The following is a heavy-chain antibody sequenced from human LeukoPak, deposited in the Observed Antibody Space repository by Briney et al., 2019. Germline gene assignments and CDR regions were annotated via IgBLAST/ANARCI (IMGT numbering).Heavy chain of an antibody. V-gene: IGHV4-34*01. D-gene: IGHD3-9*01. CDR1: GGSFSDYY. Sequence: SETLSLTCAFYGGSFSDYYWSWIRQPPGKGLEWIGEINHSGSTNYNPSLKSRVTISVDTSKNQFSLKLSSVTAADTAVYYCARGLPLTRLSYFDYWGQGTLVTVSS. CDR2: INHSGST. CDR3: ARGLPLTRLSYFDY. J-gene: IGHJ4*02.